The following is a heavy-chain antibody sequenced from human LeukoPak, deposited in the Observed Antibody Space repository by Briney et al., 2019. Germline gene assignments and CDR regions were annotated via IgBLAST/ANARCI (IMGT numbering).Heavy chain of an antibody. J-gene: IGHJ4*02. CDR2: IYYSGST. D-gene: IGHD3-10*01. CDR1: GGSINSYY. V-gene: IGHV4-59*01. Sequence: SETLSLTCTVSGGSINSYYWSWIRQPPGKGLEWFVYIYYSGSTNYNPSLKSRVTISVDTSKNQFSLKLSSVTAADTAVYYCARSKWGVNSFDYWGQGTLVTVSS. CDR3: ARSKWGVNSFDY.